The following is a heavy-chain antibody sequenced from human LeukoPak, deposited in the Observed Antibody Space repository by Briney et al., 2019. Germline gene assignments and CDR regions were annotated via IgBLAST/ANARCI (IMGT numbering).Heavy chain of an antibody. D-gene: IGHD2-2*01. J-gene: IGHJ5*02. CDR3: ARGVYCSSTSCYSGSHNWFDP. CDR2: ISYDGSNK. CDR1: GFTFSSYG. Sequence: GGSLRLSCAASGFTFSSYGMHWVRQAPGKGLEWVAVISYDGSNKYYADSVKGRFTISRDNSKNTLYLQMNSLRAEDTAVYYCARGVYCSSTSCYSGSHNWFDPWGQGTLVTVSS. V-gene: IGHV3-30*03.